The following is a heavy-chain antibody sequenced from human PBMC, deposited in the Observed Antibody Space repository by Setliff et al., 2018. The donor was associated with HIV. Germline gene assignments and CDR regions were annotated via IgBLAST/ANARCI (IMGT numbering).Heavy chain of an antibody. D-gene: IGHD3-16*01. Sequence: ASVKVSCKASGYTFTSYGITRVRQAPGQGLEWMGWISGYNGNTDYAQNLQGRVTMTTDTSTSTAYMELRSLRSDDTAVYCCARAYPWGYVDYYYMDVWGKGTTVTVSS. V-gene: IGHV1-18*01. J-gene: IGHJ6*03. CDR1: GYTFTSYG. CDR3: ARAYPWGYVDYYYMDV. CDR2: ISGYNGNT.